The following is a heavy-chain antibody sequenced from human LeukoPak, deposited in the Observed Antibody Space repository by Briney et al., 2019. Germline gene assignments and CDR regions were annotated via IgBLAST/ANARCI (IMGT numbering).Heavy chain of an antibody. CDR2: IKQDGSEK. J-gene: IGHJ3*02. V-gene: IGHV3-7*01. CDR1: GFTFSSYW. CDR3: ARDRSPEWELLREDAFDI. D-gene: IGHD1-26*01. Sequence: GGSLRLSCAASGFTFSSYWMSWVRQAPGKGLEWVANIKQDGSEKYYVDSVKGRFTISRDNAKNSLYLQMNSLRAEDTAVYYCARDRSPEWELLREDAFDIWGQGTMVTVSS.